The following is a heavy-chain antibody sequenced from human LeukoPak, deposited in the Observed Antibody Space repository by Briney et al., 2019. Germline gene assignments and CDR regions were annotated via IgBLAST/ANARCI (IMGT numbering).Heavy chain of an antibody. Sequence: GGSLRLSCAASGFTFSYYSMNWVRQAPGKGLEWVSYISSSSKTIYYADSVKGRFTVSRDNSKNTLYLQMNSLSRDDTAVYYCVGVGGYDSSGFLDYWGQGTLVTVSS. V-gene: IGHV3-48*01. CDR2: ISSSSKTI. CDR3: VGVGGYDSSGFLDY. D-gene: IGHD3-22*01. J-gene: IGHJ4*02. CDR1: GFTFSYYS.